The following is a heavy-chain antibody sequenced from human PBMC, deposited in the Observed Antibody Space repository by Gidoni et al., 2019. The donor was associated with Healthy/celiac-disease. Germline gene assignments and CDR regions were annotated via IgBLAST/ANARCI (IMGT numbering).Heavy chain of an antibody. CDR1: GGTFSSSA. V-gene: IGHV1-69*01. J-gene: IGHJ6*03. CDR2: IIPIFGTA. CDR3: AREREYCSSTSCYTGYYYYYMDV. Sequence: QVQLVQSGAEVKKPGSSVKVSCKASGGTFSSSAISWVRQAPGQGLEWMGGIIPIFGTANYAQKFQGRVTITADESTSTAYMELSSLRSEDTAVYYCAREREYCSSTSCYTGYYYYYMDVWGKGTTVTVSS. D-gene: IGHD2-2*02.